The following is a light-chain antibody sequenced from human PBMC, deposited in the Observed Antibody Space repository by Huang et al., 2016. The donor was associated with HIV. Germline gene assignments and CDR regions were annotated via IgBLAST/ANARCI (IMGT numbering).Light chain of an antibody. CDR2: AAS. Sequence: DIQMTQSPSSLSASVGDRVTITCRASQSISNYLTWYQLKPGKAPRLLIFAASSLQSGVPSRFVGSGSGTAFILTINNLQPEDFATYFCQESYSTLFTFGPGTRVDIK. V-gene: IGKV1-39*01. CDR3: QESYSTLFT. CDR1: QSISNY. J-gene: IGKJ3*01.